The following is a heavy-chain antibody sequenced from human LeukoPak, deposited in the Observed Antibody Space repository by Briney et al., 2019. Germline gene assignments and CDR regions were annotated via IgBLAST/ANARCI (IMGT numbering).Heavy chain of an antibody. CDR1: GFTFSSYG. Sequence: TGGSLRLSCAASGFTFSSYGMHWVRQAPGKGLEWVAVIWYDGSNKYYADSVKGRFTISRDNSKNTLYLQMNSLRAEDTAVYYCARDHIVVVPAAIYYCYYGMDVWGQGTTVTVSS. CDR2: IWYDGSNK. D-gene: IGHD2-2*01. J-gene: IGHJ6*02. V-gene: IGHV3-33*01. CDR3: ARDHIVVVPAAIYYCYYGMDV.